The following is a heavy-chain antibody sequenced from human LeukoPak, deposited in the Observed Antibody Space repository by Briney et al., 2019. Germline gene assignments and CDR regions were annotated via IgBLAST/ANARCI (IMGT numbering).Heavy chain of an antibody. D-gene: IGHD6-19*01. CDR3: ARGDGSGWPLDK. CDR2: VPSDGSNK. V-gene: IGHV3-30-3*01. Sequence: GGSLRLSCAASRFTFSDYYMSWIRQAPGKGLEWVAVVPSDGSNKYYTDSVKGRFTISRDNSKNTLYLQMNSLRVEDTAIYYCARGDGSGWPLDKWGQGTLVTVSS. CDR1: RFTFSDYY. J-gene: IGHJ4*02.